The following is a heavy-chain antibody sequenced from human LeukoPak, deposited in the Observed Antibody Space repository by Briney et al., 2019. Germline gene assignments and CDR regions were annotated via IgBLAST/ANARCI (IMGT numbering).Heavy chain of an antibody. J-gene: IGHJ4*02. Sequence: SETLSLTCTVSGGSISSSSYYWGWIRQPPGKGLEWIGSIYYSGSTYYNPSLKSRVTISVDTSKNQFSLKLSSVTAADTAVYYCARQGPHYYDSSGYYNDYWGQGTLVTVSS. CDR1: GGSISSSSYY. CDR2: IYYSGST. CDR3: ARQGPHYYDSSGYYNDY. V-gene: IGHV4-39*01. D-gene: IGHD3-22*01.